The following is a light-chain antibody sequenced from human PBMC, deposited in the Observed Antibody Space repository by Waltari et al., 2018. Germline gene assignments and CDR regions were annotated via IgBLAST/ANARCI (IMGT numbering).Light chain of an antibody. J-gene: IGKJ1*01. Sequence: EIVMTQSPDSLTVSLGERATINCKSRQRISDSYNNKNYLAGYQQKLGHPPKLLIYWASTRESVVPDRFSGSGSGTDFTLTSSNLQAEEVAVYYCQKDYTTPRTFGQGTRVEIK. V-gene: IGKV4-1*01. CDR2: WAS. CDR3: QKDYTTPRT. CDR1: QRISDSYNNKNY.